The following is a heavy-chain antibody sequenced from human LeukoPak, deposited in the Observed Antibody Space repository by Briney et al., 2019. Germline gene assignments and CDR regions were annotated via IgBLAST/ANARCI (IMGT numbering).Heavy chain of an antibody. CDR2: ISYNGDNT. CDR3: ARALSAPPCDYYAMDV. J-gene: IGHJ6*02. Sequence: GRSLRLSCAASGFIFSSYGMHWVRQAPGQGLEWVAFISYNGDNTYYTDSVKGRFTVYRDNSRDTLSLEMDSLRTEDTAVYYCARALSAPPCDYYAMDVWAQGTTATASS. CDR1: GFIFSSYG. D-gene: IGHD2/OR15-2a*01. V-gene: IGHV3-30*03.